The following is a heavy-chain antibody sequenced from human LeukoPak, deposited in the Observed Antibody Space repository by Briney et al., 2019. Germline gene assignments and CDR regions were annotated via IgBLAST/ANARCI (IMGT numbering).Heavy chain of an antibody. CDR2: ISSSSSYI. Sequence: GGSLRLSCAASGFTFSSYSINWVRQAPGKGLEWVSSISSSSSYIYYADSVKGRFTISRDNAKNSLYLQMNSLRAEDTAVYYCARDSAAGTPYYFDYWGQGTLVTVSS. V-gene: IGHV3-21*01. CDR3: ARDSAAGTPYYFDY. CDR1: GFTFSSYS. J-gene: IGHJ4*02. D-gene: IGHD6-13*01.